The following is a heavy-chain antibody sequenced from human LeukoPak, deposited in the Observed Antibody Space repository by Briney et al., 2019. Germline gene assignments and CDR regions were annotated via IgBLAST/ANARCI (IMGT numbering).Heavy chain of an antibody. Sequence: GGSLRLSCAASGFTFSSYWMTWVRKSPGKGLEWVANIKADGSENHYVGSVKGRFTISRDNTKNSLYLQMNSLRDEDTAVYYCSAGPHFDYWGQGTLVTVSS. V-gene: IGHV3-7*01. J-gene: IGHJ4*02. D-gene: IGHD1-14*01. CDR3: SAGPHFDY. CDR2: IKADGSEN. CDR1: GFTFSSYW.